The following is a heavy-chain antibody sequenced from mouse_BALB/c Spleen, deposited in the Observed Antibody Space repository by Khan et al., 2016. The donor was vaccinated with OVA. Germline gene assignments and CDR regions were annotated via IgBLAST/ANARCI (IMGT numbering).Heavy chain of an antibody. D-gene: IGHD2-3*01. CDR2: IAPANGNT. J-gene: IGHJ1*01. Sequence: VQLKQSGAELVKPGASVKLSCTASGFNIKDTYMHWVKQRPEQGLEWIGRIAPANGNTKYDPKFHGKATIKADTSSNTAYLQLSSLTSEDTACYYGAHPSYDPRNFDVWGAGTTVTVSS. V-gene: IGHV14-3*02. CDR1: GFNIKDTY. CDR3: AHPSYDPRNFDV.